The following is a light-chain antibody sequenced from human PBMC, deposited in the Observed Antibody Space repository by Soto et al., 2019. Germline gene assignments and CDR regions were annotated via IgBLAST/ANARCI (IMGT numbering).Light chain of an antibody. CDR2: GVS. Sequence: QSALTQPASVSGSPGQSITISCTGTSSDVGGYNYVSWYQQHPGKAPKLMIYGVSNRPSGVSNRFSGSKSGNTASLTISGLQAEDEADYYCSSYTSSSTIYVVFGGGTKLTVL. CDR3: SSYTSSSTIYVV. J-gene: IGLJ2*01. CDR1: SSDVGGYNY. V-gene: IGLV2-14*01.